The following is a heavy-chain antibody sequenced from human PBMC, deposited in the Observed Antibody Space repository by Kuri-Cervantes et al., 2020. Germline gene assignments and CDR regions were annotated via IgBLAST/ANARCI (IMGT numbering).Heavy chain of an antibody. CDR3: ARSGGVIAQYGMDV. CDR1: GFTVGSNY. CDR2: IYTGGTI. J-gene: IGHJ6*02. D-gene: IGHD3-16*02. V-gene: IGHV3-66*02. Sequence: GGSLRLSCAASGFTVGSNYMSWVRQAPGKGLEWVSVIYTGGTIYYVDSVKGRFTISRDNSKNTLYLQVNSLRAEDTAVYYCARSGGVIAQYGMDVWGQGTTVTVSS.